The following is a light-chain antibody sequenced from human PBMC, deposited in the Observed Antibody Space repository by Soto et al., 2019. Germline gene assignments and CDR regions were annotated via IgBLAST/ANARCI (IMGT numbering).Light chain of an antibody. CDR2: AAS. J-gene: IGKJ4*01. CDR3: QQRSDWPIT. Sequence: EIVLTQSPAILSLSPGERATLSCRASQSVSSYLTWYQQKPGQAPSLLIYAASNRATGIPARFSGSGSGTAFTLTISSLEPEDSAVYYCQQRSDWPITSGGGTKVEIK. V-gene: IGKV3-11*01. CDR1: QSVSSY.